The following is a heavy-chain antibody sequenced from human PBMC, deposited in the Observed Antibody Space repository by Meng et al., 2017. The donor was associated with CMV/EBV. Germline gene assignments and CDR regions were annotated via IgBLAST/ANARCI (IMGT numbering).Heavy chain of an antibody. Sequence: GGSLRLSCAASGFTFSSYAMSWVRQAPGKGLEWVSAISGSGGSTYYADSVKGRFTISRDNSKNTLYLQMNSLRAEDTAVYYCAKGLLRFLEWFYFDYWGQGTLVTRLL. CDR2: ISGSGGST. CDR1: GFTFSSYA. J-gene: IGHJ4*02. CDR3: AKGLLRFLEWFYFDY. D-gene: IGHD3-3*01. V-gene: IGHV3-23*01.